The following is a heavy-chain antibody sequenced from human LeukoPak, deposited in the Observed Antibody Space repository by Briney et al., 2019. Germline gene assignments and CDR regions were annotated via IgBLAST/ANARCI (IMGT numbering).Heavy chain of an antibody. Sequence: SETLSLTCAVYGGSFSGYYWSWIRQPPGKGLEWIGEINHSGSTNYNPSLKSRVTISVDTSKNQFSLKLSSVTAADTAVYYCARFLAKGHMDVWGKGTTVTVSS. J-gene: IGHJ6*03. D-gene: IGHD2/OR15-2a*01. CDR1: GGSFSGYY. V-gene: IGHV4-34*01. CDR3: ARFLAKGHMDV. CDR2: INHSGST.